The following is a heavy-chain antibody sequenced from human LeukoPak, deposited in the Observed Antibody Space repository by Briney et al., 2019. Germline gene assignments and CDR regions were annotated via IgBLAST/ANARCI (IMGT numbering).Heavy chain of an antibody. CDR1: GFPFHDHD. Sequence: GGSLRLSCAASGFPFHDHDMYWVRQTPGKGLEWVALISHGGGKEHYAESVKGRFTISRDNSRNTVYLQMSSLRSDDTAIYYCAKTLDGFWPQFDFWGQGTLLTVSS. J-gene: IGHJ4*02. V-gene: IGHV3-30*18. D-gene: IGHD5-24*01. CDR3: AKTLDGFWPQFDF. CDR2: ISHGGGKE.